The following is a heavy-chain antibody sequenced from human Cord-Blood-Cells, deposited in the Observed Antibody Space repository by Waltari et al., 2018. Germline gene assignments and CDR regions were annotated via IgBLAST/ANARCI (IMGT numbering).Heavy chain of an antibody. CDR1: GFTFSSYA. V-gene: IGHV3-30-3*01. J-gene: IGHJ6*02. Sequence: CVVQPGRSLRLSCAASGFTFSSYAMHWVRQAPGKGLEWVAVISYDGSNKYYADSVKGRFTISRDNSKNTLYLQMNSLRAEDTAGYYCARGHDSSSWYYYYYGMDVWGQGTTVTVSS. CDR3: ARGHDSSSWYYYYYGMDV. D-gene: IGHD6-13*01. CDR2: ISYDGSNK.